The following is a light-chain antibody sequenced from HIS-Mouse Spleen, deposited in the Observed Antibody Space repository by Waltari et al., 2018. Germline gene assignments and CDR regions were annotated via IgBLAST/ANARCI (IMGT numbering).Light chain of an antibody. CDR2: DAS. J-gene: IGKJ2*01. Sequence: ETVLTQSPATLSLSPGERVTLSCRASQSVSSYLAWYQQKPGQAPRLLIYDASNRATGIPARFSGSGSGTDFTLTISSLEPEDFAVYYCQQRSNWPLFGQGTKLEIK. V-gene: IGKV3-11*01. CDR1: QSVSSY. CDR3: QQRSNWPL.